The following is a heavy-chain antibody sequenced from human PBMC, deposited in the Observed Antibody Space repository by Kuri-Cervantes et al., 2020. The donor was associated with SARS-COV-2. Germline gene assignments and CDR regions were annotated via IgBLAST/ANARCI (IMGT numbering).Heavy chain of an antibody. J-gene: IGHJ6*03. D-gene: IGHD1-26*01. CDR3: AKTAGSGSYHYYYYYMDV. CDR2: IRYDGSNK. CDR1: GFTFSSYG. V-gene: IGHV3-30*02. Sequence: GESLKISCAASGFTFSSYGMHWVRQAPGKGLEWVAFIRYDGSNKYYADSVKGRFTISRDNSKNTLYLQMSSLRAEDTAVYYCAKTAGSGSYHYYYYYMDVWGRGTTVTVSS.